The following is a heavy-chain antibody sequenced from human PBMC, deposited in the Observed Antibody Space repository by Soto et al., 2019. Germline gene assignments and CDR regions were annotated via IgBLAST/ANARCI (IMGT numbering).Heavy chain of an antibody. V-gene: IGHV4-34*01. CDR2: INHSGST. Sequence: PSETLSLTCAVYGGSFSGYYWSWIRQPPGKGLEWIGEINHSGSTNYNPSLKSRVTISVATSKNQFSLKLSSVTAADTAVYYCARGDYDFWSGYFPSYRFSFWAQGTRVIVSS. CDR1: GGSFSGYY. J-gene: IGHJ4*02. D-gene: IGHD3-3*01. CDR3: ARGDYDFWSGYFPSYRFSF.